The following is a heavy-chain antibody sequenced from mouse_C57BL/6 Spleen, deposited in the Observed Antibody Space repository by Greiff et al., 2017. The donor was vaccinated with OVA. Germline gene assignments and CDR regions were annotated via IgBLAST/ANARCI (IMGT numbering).Heavy chain of an antibody. V-gene: IGHV1-15*01. CDR2: IDPETGGT. CDR1: GYTFTDYE. J-gene: IGHJ1*03. CDR3: TRGGYIEV. Sequence: QVQLQQSGAELVRPGASVTLSCKASGYTFTDYEMHWVKQTPVHGLEWIGAIDPETGGTAYNQKFKGKAILTADKSSSTAYIELRSLTSEDSAVYYCTRGGYIEVWGTGTTVTVSS.